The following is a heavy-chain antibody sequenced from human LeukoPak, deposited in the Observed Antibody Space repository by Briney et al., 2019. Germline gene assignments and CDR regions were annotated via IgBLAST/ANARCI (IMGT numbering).Heavy chain of an antibody. CDR1: GGTFSSYA. Sequence: GASVKVSCTASGGTFSSYAISWVRQAPGQGLEWMGGIIPIFGTANYAQKLQGRVTMTTDTSTSTAYMELRSLRSDDTAVYYCARDAGLLWFGEPMKIDYWGQGTLVTVSS. CDR2: IIPIFGTA. V-gene: IGHV1-69*05. CDR3: ARDAGLLWFGEPMKIDY. J-gene: IGHJ4*02. D-gene: IGHD3-10*01.